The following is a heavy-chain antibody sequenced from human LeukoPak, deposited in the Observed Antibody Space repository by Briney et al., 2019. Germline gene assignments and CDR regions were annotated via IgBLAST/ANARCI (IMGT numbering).Heavy chain of an antibody. CDR2: IKQDGSEK. Sequence: GGSLRLSCAASGFTFSSYWMSWVRQAPGKGLEWVANIKQDGSEKYYVDSVKGRFTISRDNAKNSLYLQMNSLRAEDTAVYYCASEQTYSSSWYNRDNYYYYYGMDVWGQGTTVTVSS. CDR3: ASEQTYSSSWYNRDNYYYYYGMDV. V-gene: IGHV3-7*01. J-gene: IGHJ6*02. D-gene: IGHD6-13*01. CDR1: GFTFSSYW.